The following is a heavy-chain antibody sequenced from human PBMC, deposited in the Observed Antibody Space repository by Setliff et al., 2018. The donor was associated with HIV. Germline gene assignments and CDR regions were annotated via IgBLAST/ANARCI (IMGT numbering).Heavy chain of an antibody. Sequence: ASVKVSCKASGYTFTSYAMHWVRQAPGQRLQWMGWINVGSGDTKFSQKFQGRVTITRDTSASTAYMELSSLRSEDTAVYYCARDDGSTWVNDYWGQGTLVTV. CDR1: GYTFTSYA. V-gene: IGHV1-3*01. CDR3: ARDDGSTWVNDY. D-gene: IGHD6-13*01. CDR2: INVGSGDT. J-gene: IGHJ4*02.